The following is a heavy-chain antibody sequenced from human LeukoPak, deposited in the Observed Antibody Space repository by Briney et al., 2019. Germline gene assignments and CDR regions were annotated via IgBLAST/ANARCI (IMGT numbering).Heavy chain of an antibody. CDR1: GFTFSTYT. Sequence: GGSLRLSCAASGFTFSTYTMNWVRQAPGKGLEWVSSMSSSSGYIYYTDSVRGRFTISRGNAKNSLYLQMNSLRAEDTAVYYCARVDYAPRALDYWGQGTLVTVSS. CDR2: MSSSSGYI. D-gene: IGHD4-17*01. V-gene: IGHV3-21*01. CDR3: ARVDYAPRALDY. J-gene: IGHJ4*02.